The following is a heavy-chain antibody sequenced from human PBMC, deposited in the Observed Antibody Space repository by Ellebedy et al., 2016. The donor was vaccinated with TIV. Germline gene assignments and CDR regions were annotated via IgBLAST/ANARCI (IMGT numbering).Heavy chain of an antibody. V-gene: IGHV1-3*01. Sequence: ASVKVSCXASGYTFTSYAMHWVRQAPGQRLEWMGWINAGNGNTKYSQKFQGRVTITRDTSASTAYMELSSLRSEDTAVYYCASTPVRGGEPREWFDPWGQGTLVTVSS. CDR1: GYTFTSYA. CDR2: INAGNGNT. D-gene: IGHD3-10*02. CDR3: ASTPVRGGEPREWFDP. J-gene: IGHJ5*02.